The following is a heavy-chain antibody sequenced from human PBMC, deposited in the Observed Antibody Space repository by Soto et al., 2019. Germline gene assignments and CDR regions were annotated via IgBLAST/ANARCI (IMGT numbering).Heavy chain of an antibody. CDR3: ASLHQGMVRGVTAQ. Sequence: EMQLVESGGGLVQPGGSLRLSCAASGFIFSTYSMNWVRQAPGKGLDWISYITSGGDTMYYADSVKGRFTISRDNAKNSLYLQMSSLRDEDTAVYYCASLHQGMVRGVTAQWGQGTLVTVSS. V-gene: IGHV3-48*02. J-gene: IGHJ4*02. CDR2: ITSGGDTM. CDR1: GFIFSTYS. D-gene: IGHD3-10*01.